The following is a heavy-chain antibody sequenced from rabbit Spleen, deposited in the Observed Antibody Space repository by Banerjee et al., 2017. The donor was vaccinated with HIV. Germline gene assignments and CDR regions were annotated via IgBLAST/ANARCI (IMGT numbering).Heavy chain of an antibody. CDR2: IGVGSGST. V-gene: IGHV1S40*01. Sequence: QSLEESGGDLVKPGASLTLTCKASGFSFSSGYYMCWVRQVPGKGLVWIACIGVGSGSTYNASLAKGRFTISKTSSTTVALQMTSLAAADTSTYFCAKTTDTPYTSFNVWGPGSLVSVS. CDR3: AKTTDTPYTSFNV. D-gene: IGHD7-1*01. CDR1: GFSFSSGYY. J-gene: IGHJ4*01.